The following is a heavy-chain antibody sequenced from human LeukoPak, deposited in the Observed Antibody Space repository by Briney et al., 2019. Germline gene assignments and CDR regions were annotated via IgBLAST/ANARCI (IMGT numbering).Heavy chain of an antibody. Sequence: PGGSLRLSCAASGFTVSSNYMSWVRQAPGKGLEWVSVIYSGGSTYYADSVKGRFTISRDNSKNTLYLQMNSLRAEDTAVYYCARSPRYSSSSRHFDYWGQGTLVTVSS. D-gene: IGHD6-6*01. CDR1: GFTVSSNY. CDR2: IYSGGST. CDR3: ARSPRYSSSSRHFDY. V-gene: IGHV3-66*01. J-gene: IGHJ4*02.